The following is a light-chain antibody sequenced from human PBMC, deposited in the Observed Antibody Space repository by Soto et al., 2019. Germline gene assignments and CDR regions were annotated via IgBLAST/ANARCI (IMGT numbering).Light chain of an antibody. CDR2: GAS. CDR3: QQYGSSPPFT. J-gene: IGKJ2*01. V-gene: IGKV3-20*01. CDR1: QSVSSSY. Sequence: EIVLTQSPGTLSLSPGERATLSCRASQSVSSSYLAWYQQKPGQAPRLLIYGASSRANGIPDRFSGRGSGTGLTLTISRLEPEDFAVYFCQQYGSSPPFTFGQGTKVEIK.